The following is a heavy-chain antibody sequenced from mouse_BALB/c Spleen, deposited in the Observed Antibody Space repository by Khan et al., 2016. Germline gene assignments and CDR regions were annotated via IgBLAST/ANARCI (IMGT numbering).Heavy chain of an antibody. CDR1: GFNISSFG. Sequence: EVERGGPGGGLVQPVGFRTLSCAASGFNISSFGMHWARQSPEKGLERVAYISSGSSTIYYADTVNGRFTIPRDNPKNTLFLQMTSLRSEDTAMYYCARGKFLGFAYWGQGTLVTVSA. CDR2: ISSGSSTI. V-gene: IGHV5-17*02. CDR3: ARGKFLGFAY. J-gene: IGHJ3*01. D-gene: IGHD2-10*02.